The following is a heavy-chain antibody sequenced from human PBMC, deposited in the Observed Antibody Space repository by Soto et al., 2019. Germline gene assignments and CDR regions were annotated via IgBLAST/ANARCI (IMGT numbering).Heavy chain of an antibody. D-gene: IGHD6-19*01. CDR3: ATATVPGSAFDY. V-gene: IGHV4-4*02. CDR1: GGSISGSNW. J-gene: IGHJ4*02. Sequence: SETLSLTCAVSGGSISGSNWWTWVRQPPGKGLEWIGEVFHSGSTNYKSSLKSRVTISVDKSKNQFSLKLTSVTAADTAVYYCATATVPGSAFDYWGRGALVTVSS. CDR2: VFHSGST.